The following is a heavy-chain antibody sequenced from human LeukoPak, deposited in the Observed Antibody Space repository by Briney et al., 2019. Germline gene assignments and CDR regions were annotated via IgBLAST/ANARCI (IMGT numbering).Heavy chain of an antibody. D-gene: IGHD3-22*01. Sequence: GGSLRLSCAASGFIFSSYGMHWVRQAPGKGLEWVAVIWYDGSNKYYADSVKGRFTISRDNSKNTLYLQMNSLRAEDTAVYYRYYDSSGYLNWFDPWGQGTLVTVSS. CDR1: GFIFSSYG. CDR3: YYDSSGYLNWFDP. V-gene: IGHV3-33*01. CDR2: IWYDGSNK. J-gene: IGHJ5*02.